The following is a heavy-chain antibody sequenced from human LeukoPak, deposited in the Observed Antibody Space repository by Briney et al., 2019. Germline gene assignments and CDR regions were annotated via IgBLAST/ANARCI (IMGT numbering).Heavy chain of an antibody. D-gene: IGHD4-11*01. V-gene: IGHV3-33*01. CDR3: ARERDYPDAFDI. CDR2: IWYDGNNK. Sequence: GGSLRLSCAASGFNLSTYGMHWVRQAPGKGLEWVADIWYDGNNKFYADSVKGRFTISRDNSKNTVHLQMNSLRAEDTAVYYCARERDYPDAFDIWGQGTMVTVSS. J-gene: IGHJ3*02. CDR1: GFNLSTYG.